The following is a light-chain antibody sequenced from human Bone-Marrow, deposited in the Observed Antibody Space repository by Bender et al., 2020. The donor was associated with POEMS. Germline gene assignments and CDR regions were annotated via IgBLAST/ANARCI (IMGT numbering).Light chain of an antibody. CDR3: CSYAGPTTYVV. CDR2: EVS. CDR1: SSDVGGYGY. Sequence: QSALTQPRSVSGSPGQSVTISCTGTSSDVGGYGYVSWYQQHPGKAPKVMTYEVSRRPSGVSNRFSASKSGNTASLTISGLQAEDEADYYCCSYAGPTTYVVFGGGTKLTVL. V-gene: IGLV2-11*01. J-gene: IGLJ2*01.